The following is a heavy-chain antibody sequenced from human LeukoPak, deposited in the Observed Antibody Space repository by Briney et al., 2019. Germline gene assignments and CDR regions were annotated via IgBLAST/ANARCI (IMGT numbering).Heavy chain of an antibody. Sequence: GGSLRLSCAASGFTFSNAWMNWVRQAPGKGLEWVGRIKSKTDGGTTDYAAPVKGRFTISRDDSKNTLYLQKNSLQTEDTAVYYCTTGLGANYYDSSGHAFDIWGQGTMVTVSS. CDR3: TTGLGANYYDSSGHAFDI. V-gene: IGHV3-15*01. CDR2: IKSKTDGGTT. J-gene: IGHJ3*02. D-gene: IGHD3-22*01. CDR1: GFTFSNAW.